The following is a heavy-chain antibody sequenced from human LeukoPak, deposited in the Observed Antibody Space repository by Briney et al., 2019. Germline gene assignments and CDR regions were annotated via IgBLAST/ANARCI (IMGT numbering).Heavy chain of an antibody. V-gene: IGHV3-7*01. Sequence: PGGSLRLSCAASGFTFSSYWMSWVRQAPGKGLEWVANMNQDGSEKYYVDSVRVRFTISRDNAKNSLYLQRSSLRVEDTAVYYCARGGSIGGQGTLVTVSS. D-gene: IGHD1-26*01. CDR3: ARGGSI. CDR2: MNQDGSEK. CDR1: GFTFSSYW. J-gene: IGHJ4*02.